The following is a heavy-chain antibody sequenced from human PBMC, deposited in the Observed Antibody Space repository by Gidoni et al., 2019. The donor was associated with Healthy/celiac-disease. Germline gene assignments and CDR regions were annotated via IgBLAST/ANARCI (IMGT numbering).Heavy chain of an antibody. Sequence: QVQLVESGGGVVQPGRSLRLSCAASGFTFSSYGMHWVRQAPGKGLEWVAVISYDGSNKYYADSVKGRFTISRDNSKNTLYLQMNSLRAEDTAVYYCAKDRGRGDYGVGYYYGMDVWGQGTTVTVSS. J-gene: IGHJ6*02. V-gene: IGHV3-30*18. CDR2: ISYDGSNK. CDR1: GFTFSSYG. CDR3: AKDRGRGDYGVGYYYGMDV. D-gene: IGHD4-17*01.